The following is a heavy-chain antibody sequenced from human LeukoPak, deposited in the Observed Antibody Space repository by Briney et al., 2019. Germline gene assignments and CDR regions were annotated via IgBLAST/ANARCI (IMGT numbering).Heavy chain of an antibody. J-gene: IGHJ4*02. D-gene: IGHD2-21*02. V-gene: IGHV4-59*08. Sequence: SETLSLTCTVSGGSISSYYWSWIRQPPGKGLEWIGYIYYSGSINYNPSLKSRVTISVDTSKNQFSLKLGSVTAADTAVYYCARHRVVTAIGTGYFDYWGQGTLVTVSS. CDR1: GGSISSYY. CDR2: IYYSGSI. CDR3: ARHRVVTAIGTGYFDY.